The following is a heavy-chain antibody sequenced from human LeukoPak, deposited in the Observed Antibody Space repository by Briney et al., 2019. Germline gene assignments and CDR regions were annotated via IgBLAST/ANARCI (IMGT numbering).Heavy chain of an antibody. V-gene: IGHV1-2*02. Sequence: ASVKVSCKASGYTFTGYYMHWVRQAPGQGLEWMGWINPNSGGTNYAQKFQGRVTMTRDTSISTAYMELNSLRSEDTAVYYCARVGEMATISPYYYYMDVWGKGTTVTVSS. CDR2: INPNSGGT. CDR1: GYTFTGYY. CDR3: ARVGEMATISPYYYYMDV. J-gene: IGHJ6*03. D-gene: IGHD5-24*01.